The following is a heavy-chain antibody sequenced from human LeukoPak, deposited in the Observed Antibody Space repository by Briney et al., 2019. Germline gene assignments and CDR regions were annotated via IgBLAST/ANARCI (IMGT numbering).Heavy chain of an antibody. J-gene: IGHJ3*02. CDR1: GFTFSRYS. V-gene: IGHV3-21*01. D-gene: IGHD4-17*01. CDR3: AREPPASTVTRTFDI. CDR2: ISSSSSYI. Sequence: GGSLRLSCAASGFTFSRYSMNWVGQAPGKGLEWVSSISSSSSYIYYADSVKGRFTISRDNAKNSLYLQMNSLRAEDTAVYYCAREPPASTVTRTFDIWGQGTMVTVSS.